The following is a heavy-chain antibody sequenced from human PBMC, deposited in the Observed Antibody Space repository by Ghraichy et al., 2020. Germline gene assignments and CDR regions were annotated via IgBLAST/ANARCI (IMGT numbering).Heavy chain of an antibody. V-gene: IGHV4-59*01. D-gene: IGHD6-19*01. CDR2: IYYSGST. Sequence: SETLSLTCTVSGGSISSYYWSWIRQPPGKGLEWIGYIYYSGSTNYNPSLKSRVTISVDTSKNQFSLKLSSVTAADTAVYYCARSYSSGWLGSPFDYWGQGTRVTVSS. CDR3: ARSYSSGWLGSPFDY. CDR1: GGSISSYY. J-gene: IGHJ4*02.